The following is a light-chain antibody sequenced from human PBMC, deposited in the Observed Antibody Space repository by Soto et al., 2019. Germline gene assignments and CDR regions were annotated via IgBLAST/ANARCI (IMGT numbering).Light chain of an antibody. CDR1: QSVSNN. J-gene: IGKJ1*01. V-gene: IGKV3-15*01. CDR2: GAS. CDR3: QQYNKWPPWT. Sequence: EIVMTQSPATLSVSPGERATLSCRASQSVSNNLAWYQQKPGQAPRLLIYGASTRATGIPARFSGSGSETEFTLTISSPQSEDFAVYYCQQYNKWPPWTFGQGTKVEIK.